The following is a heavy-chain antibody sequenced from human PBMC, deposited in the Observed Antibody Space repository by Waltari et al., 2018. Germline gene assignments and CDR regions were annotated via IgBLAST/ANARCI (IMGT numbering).Heavy chain of an antibody. CDR3: AKYGGDSRDNWFDP. CDR2: IYSGGSST. CDR1: GFTFSSYA. Sequence: EVQLLESGGGLVQPGGSLRLSCAASGFTFSSYAMSWVRKAPGKGLEWVSVIYSGGSSTYYADSVKGRFTISRDNSKNTLYLQMNSLRAEDTAVYYCAKYGGDSRDNWFDPWGQGTLVTVSS. D-gene: IGHD4-17*01. V-gene: IGHV3-23*03. J-gene: IGHJ5*02.